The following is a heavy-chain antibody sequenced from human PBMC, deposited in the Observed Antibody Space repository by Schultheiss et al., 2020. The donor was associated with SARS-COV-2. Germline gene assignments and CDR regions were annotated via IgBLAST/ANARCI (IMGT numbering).Heavy chain of an antibody. J-gene: IGHJ3*02. Sequence: GGSLRLSCAASGFTFSSYGMHWVRQAPGKGLEWVAVITYDGSNKYYADSVKGRFTISRDNSKNTLYLQMNSLRAEDTAVYYCAKFVVGATTDAFDIWGQGTMVTVSS. V-gene: IGHV3-30*18. CDR3: AKFVVGATTDAFDI. CDR1: GFTFSSYG. CDR2: ITYDGSNK. D-gene: IGHD1-26*01.